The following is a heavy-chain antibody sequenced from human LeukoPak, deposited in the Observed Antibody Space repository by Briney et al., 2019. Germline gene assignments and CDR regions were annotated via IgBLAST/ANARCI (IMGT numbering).Heavy chain of an antibody. D-gene: IGHD3-22*01. CDR3: ARLYYYDSSGYPVE. J-gene: IGHJ4*02. CDR2: IYYSGST. Sequence: PSETLSLTCAVSGGSISSYYWSWIRQPPGKGLEWIGYIYYSGSTNYNPSLKSRVTISVDTSKNQFSLKLSSVTAADTAVYYCARLYYYDSSGYPVEWGQGTLVTVSS. V-gene: IGHV4-59*08. CDR1: GGSISSYY.